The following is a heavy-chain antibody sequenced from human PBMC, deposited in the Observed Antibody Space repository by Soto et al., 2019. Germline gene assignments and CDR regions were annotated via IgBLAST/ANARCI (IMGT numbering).Heavy chain of an antibody. D-gene: IGHD3-3*01. Sequence: PSETLSLTCTVSGGSISSSSYYWGWIRQPPGKGLEWIGSIYYSGSTYYNPSLKSRVTISVDTSKNQFSLKLSSVTAADTAVYYCARHSDTDSWSGYNNWFDPWGQGTLVTVSS. CDR3: ARHSDTDSWSGYNNWFDP. J-gene: IGHJ5*02. V-gene: IGHV4-39*01. CDR2: IYYSGST. CDR1: GGSISSSSYY.